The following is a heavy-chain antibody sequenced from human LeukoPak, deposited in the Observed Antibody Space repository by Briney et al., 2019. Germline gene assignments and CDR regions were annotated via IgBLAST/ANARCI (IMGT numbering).Heavy chain of an antibody. J-gene: IGHJ4*02. V-gene: IGHV3-20*04. CDR1: GFTFDDYG. CDR3: ARVLAAAGTRFFDY. D-gene: IGHD6-13*01. CDR2: INWNGGST. Sequence: GSLRLSCAASGFTFDDYGMSWVRQAPGKGLEWVSGINWNGGSTGYADSVKGRFTISRDNAKNSLYLQMNSLRAEDTALYYCARVLAAAGTRFFDYWGQGTLVTVSS.